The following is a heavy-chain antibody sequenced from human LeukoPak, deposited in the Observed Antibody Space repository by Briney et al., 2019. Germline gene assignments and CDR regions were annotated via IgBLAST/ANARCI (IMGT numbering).Heavy chain of an antibody. CDR2: ISGSGGST. V-gene: IGHV3-23*01. J-gene: IGHJ4*02. CDR3: AKDGGDANYDILTGYYKEEGYFDY. D-gene: IGHD3-9*01. CDR1: GFTLSSYW. Sequence: PGGCLRLSCAASGFTLSSYWMSWVRQAPGKGLEWVSAISGSGGSTYYADSVKGRFTISRDNSKNTLSLQMNSLRAEDTPVYYCAKDGGDANYDILTGYYKEEGYFDYWGQGTLVTVSS.